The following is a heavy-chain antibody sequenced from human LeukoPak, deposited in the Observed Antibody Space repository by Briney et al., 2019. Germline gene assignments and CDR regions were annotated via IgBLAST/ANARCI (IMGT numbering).Heavy chain of an antibody. Sequence: GASVKGSCKASGYTFTSYYMHWVRQAPGQGLEWMGIINPSGGSTSYAQKFQGRVTMTRDTSTSTVYMELSSLRSEDTAVYYCARGPGRRYFDWLFPRLDYWGQGTLVTVSS. V-gene: IGHV1-46*01. D-gene: IGHD3-9*01. CDR1: GYTFTSYY. CDR2: INPSGGST. J-gene: IGHJ4*02. CDR3: ARGPGRRYFDWLFPRLDY.